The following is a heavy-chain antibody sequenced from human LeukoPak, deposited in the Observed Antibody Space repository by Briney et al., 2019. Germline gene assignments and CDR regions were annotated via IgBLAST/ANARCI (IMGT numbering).Heavy chain of an antibody. J-gene: IGHJ3*02. CDR3: ARSEVGVAGPLDI. V-gene: IGHV3-11*04. Sequence: GGSLRLSCAASGFSFSDYFMTWIRQAPGKGLEWVSYINSGGNSVYYADSVKGRFTISRDSAKSSLYLQMNSLRAEDTAVYYCARSEVGVAGPLDIWGQGTMVIVSS. D-gene: IGHD1-26*01. CDR1: GFSFSDYF. CDR2: INSGGNSV.